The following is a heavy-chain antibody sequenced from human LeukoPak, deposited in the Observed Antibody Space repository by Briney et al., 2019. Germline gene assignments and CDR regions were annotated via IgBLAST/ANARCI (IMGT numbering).Heavy chain of an antibody. V-gene: IGHV4-39*01. Sequence: SETLSLTCTVSVGSISSSSYYWGWIRQPPGEGLEWIGSIYYSGSTYYNPSLKSRVTISVDTSKNQFSLKLSSVTAADTAVYYCARHVDTAMVPGYFDYWGQGTLVTVSS. CDR2: IYYSGST. J-gene: IGHJ4*02. D-gene: IGHD5-18*01. CDR1: VGSISSSSYY. CDR3: ARHVDTAMVPGYFDY.